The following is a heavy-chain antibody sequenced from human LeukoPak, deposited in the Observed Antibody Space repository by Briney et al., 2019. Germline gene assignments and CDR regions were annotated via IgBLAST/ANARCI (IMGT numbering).Heavy chain of an antibody. D-gene: IGHD3-22*01. Sequence: PGGSLRLSCAASGFTFSSYTMHWVRQAPGKGLEGVAAVSYDGSNKYYADSVKGRFTISRDNSKTTLDLQMNSLRAEDTAVYYCAREAEYYYDSSGYYYDYWGQGTLVTVSS. CDR1: GFTFSSYT. J-gene: IGHJ4*02. V-gene: IGHV3-30-3*01. CDR2: VSYDGSNK. CDR3: AREAEYYYDSSGYYYDY.